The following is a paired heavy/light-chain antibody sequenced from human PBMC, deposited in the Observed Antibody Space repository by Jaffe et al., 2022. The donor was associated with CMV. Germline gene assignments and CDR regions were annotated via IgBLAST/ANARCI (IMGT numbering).Light chain of an antibody. CDR3: QNYKSYPTT. V-gene: IGKV1D-16*01. J-gene: IGKJ2*01. CDR1: QDINRW. CDR2: AAS. Sequence: DIEMTQSPSSLSASVGDTVTITCRASQDINRWLGWYQQKPEKAPKSLISAASNLQGGVPSRFSGSGSGTDFTLTISSLQPEDFATYYCQNYKSYPTTFGQGTKLEMK.
Heavy chain of an antibody. CDR2: IWYDGSIK. D-gene: IGHD1-7*01. V-gene: IGHV3-33*08. J-gene: IGHJ4*02. CDR3: ARDWAQGTSGYYDY. CDR1: GFTFSNYG. Sequence: QVQLVESGGGVVQPGRSLRLSCVASGFTFSNYGMHWVRRAPGKGLEWVAVIWYDGSIKYYTDSVKGRFAITRDNSRNTLYLQMDSLRAEDTAVYYCARDWAQGTSGYYDYWGQGAQVTVSS.